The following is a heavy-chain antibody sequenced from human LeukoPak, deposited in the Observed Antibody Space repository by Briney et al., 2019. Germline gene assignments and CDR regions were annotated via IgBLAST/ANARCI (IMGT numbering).Heavy chain of an antibody. D-gene: IGHD1-14*01. V-gene: IGHV7-4-1*02. CDR2: INTNTGNP. CDR1: VYTFTIYA. J-gene: IGHJ4*02. Sequence: ASLRVSSKASVYTFTIYAMYWVRHAPGQGLEWMGWINTNTGNPTYAQGFTGRFVFSLDTSVSTAYLQISSLKAEDTAVYYCARVAGGIDYWGQGTLVTVSS. CDR3: ARVAGGIDY.